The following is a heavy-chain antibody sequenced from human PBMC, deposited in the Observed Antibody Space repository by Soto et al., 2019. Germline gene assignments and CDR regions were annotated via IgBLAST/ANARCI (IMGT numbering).Heavy chain of an antibody. V-gene: IGHV1-2*04. J-gene: IGHJ6*02. CDR3: ARGRPPTMVRGVETFYYGLDV. Sequence: GASVKVSCKASGYTFTDYYMHWVRQAPGQGLEWMGWINPNSGGTNYAQKFQGWVTMTRDTSISTAYMDLSRLRSDDTVVYYCARGRPPTMVRGVETFYYGLDVWGQGTTVTVSS. CDR1: GYTFTDYY. D-gene: IGHD3-10*01. CDR2: INPNSGGT.